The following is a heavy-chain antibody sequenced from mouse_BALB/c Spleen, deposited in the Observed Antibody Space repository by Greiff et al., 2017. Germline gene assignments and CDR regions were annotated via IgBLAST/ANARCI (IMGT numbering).Heavy chain of an antibody. J-gene: IGHJ3*01. Sequence: VQLVESGPGLVAPSQSLSITCTVSGFSLTSYGVHWVRQPPGKGLEWLGVIWAGGSTNYNSALMSRLSISKDNSKSQVFLKMNSLQTDDTAMYYCARVPYDYDGFAYWGQGTLVTVSA. CDR2: IWAGGST. CDR1: GFSLTSYG. CDR3: ARVPYDYDGFAY. V-gene: IGHV2-9*02. D-gene: IGHD2-4*01.